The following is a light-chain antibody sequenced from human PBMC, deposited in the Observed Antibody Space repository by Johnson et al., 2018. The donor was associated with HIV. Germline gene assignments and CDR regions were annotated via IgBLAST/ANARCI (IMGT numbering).Light chain of an antibody. CDR3: GTWESSLSPHYV. V-gene: IGLV1-51*01. Sequence: QSVLSQPPSVSAAPGQKVTISCSGSSSDMGHYAVSWYQELPGTAPKLLIYDNNKRPSGIPDRFSASESGTSATLAITGLQTGDEADYYCGTWESSLSPHYVFGTGTKVTVL. J-gene: IGLJ1*01. CDR2: DNN. CDR1: SSDMGHYA.